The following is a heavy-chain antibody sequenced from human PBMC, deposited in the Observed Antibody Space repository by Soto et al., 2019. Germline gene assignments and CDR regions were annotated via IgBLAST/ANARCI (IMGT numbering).Heavy chain of an antibody. CDR1: GFTFTSCG. V-gene: IGHV3-48*01. CDR2: ISSSSSTI. Sequence: GGSLILSWAASGFTFTSCGMNLVRQAPGKGLEWVSYISSSSSTIYYADSVKGRFTISRDNAKNSLYLQMNSLRAEDTAVYYCARDMVRGVTGYYYMDVWGKGT. CDR3: ARDMVRGVTGYYYMDV. J-gene: IGHJ6*03. D-gene: IGHD3-10*01.